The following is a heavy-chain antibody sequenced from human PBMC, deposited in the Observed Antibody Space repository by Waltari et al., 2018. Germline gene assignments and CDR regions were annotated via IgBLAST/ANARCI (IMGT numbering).Heavy chain of an antibody. CDR2: IYYSGST. J-gene: IGHJ4*02. V-gene: IGHV4-39*07. D-gene: IGHD2-21*01. CDR1: GGSISSSSYY. CDR3: SSRIHHHFDH. Sequence: QLQLQESGPGLVKPSETLSLTCTVSGGSISSSSYYWGWIRQPPGKGLEWVGSIYYSGSTYYTPSLKSRVTISVDTSKNQFALKLSAVTAADTAVYYCSSRIHHHFDHGGRGTLVTVSS.